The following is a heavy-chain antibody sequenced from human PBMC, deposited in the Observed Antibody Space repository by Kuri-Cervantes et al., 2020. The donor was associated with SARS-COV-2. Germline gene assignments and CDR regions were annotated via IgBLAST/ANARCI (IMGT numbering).Heavy chain of an antibody. CDR2: TIPIFGTA. CDR3: AREGIVVTTGGHYYGMDV. Sequence: SVKVSCKASGGTFSSYAISWVRQAPGQGLEWMGGTIPIFGTANYAQKFQGRVTITADKSTSTAYMELSSLRSEDTAVYYCAREGIVVTTGGHYYGMDVWGQGTTVTVSS. CDR1: GGTFSSYA. D-gene: IGHD2-15*01. J-gene: IGHJ6*02. V-gene: IGHV1-69*06.